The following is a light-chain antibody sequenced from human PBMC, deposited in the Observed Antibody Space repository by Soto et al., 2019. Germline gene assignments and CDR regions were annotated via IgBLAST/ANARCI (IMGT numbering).Light chain of an antibody. CDR1: QSVSSSY. Sequence: EIVLTQSPGTLSLSPGERATLSCRASQSVSSSYLAWYQQKPGQAPRHLIYGPSSRATGIPDRFSGSGSGTDFTLTISRLEPEDFGVYYCQQYGSSSWTFGQGTKVEIK. V-gene: IGKV3-20*01. CDR2: GPS. J-gene: IGKJ1*01. CDR3: QQYGSSSWT.